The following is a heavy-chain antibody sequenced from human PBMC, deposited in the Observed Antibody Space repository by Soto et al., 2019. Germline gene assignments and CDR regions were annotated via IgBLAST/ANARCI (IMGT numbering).Heavy chain of an antibody. V-gene: IGHV1-18*01. Sequence: GASVKVSCKASGYTFTSYGISWVRQAPGQGLEWMGWISAYNGNTNYAQKLQGRVTMTTDTSTSTAYMELRSLRSDDTAVYYCATTSGGSVSYYYYFDYWGQGTLVTVSS. D-gene: IGHD3-10*01. CDR3: ATTSGGSVSYYYYFDY. J-gene: IGHJ4*02. CDR2: ISAYNGNT. CDR1: GYTFTSYG.